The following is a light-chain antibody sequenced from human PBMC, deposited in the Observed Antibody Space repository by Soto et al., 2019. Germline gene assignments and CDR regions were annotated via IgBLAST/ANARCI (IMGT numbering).Light chain of an antibody. CDR3: QQYYNTPWT. CDR1: QSVLSSFKNENS. J-gene: IGKJ1*01. V-gene: IGKV4-1*01. Sequence: DIVMTQSPDSLAVSLGERATINCKSSQSVLSSFKNENSVAWYQQIPGQPPKLIIYWASTRESGVPDRFSGSASGTDFTLTISSLQAEDVAVYFCQQYYNTPWTFGQGTKVDIK. CDR2: WAS.